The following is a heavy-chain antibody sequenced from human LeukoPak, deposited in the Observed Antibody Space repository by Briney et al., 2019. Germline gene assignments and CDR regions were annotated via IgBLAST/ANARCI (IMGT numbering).Heavy chain of an antibody. D-gene: IGHD4-17*01. Sequence: ASVKVSCKASGYTFTGYYMHWVRQAPGQGLEWMGWINPNSGGTNYAQKFQGRVTMTGDTSISTAYMELSRLRSDDTAVYYCASPSVSDYGDYAFDYWGQGTLVTVSS. V-gene: IGHV1-2*02. CDR1: GYTFTGYY. J-gene: IGHJ4*02. CDR3: ASPSVSDYGDYAFDY. CDR2: INPNSGGT.